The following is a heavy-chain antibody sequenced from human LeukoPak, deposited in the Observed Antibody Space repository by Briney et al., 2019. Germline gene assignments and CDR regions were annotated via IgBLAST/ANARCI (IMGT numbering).Heavy chain of an antibody. CDR2: IWYDGSNK. J-gene: IGHJ4*02. CDR3: ARWRRVAVAGYFDY. CDR1: GFTFSSYG. D-gene: IGHD6-19*01. V-gene: IGHV3-33*01. Sequence: PGGSLRLSCAASGFTFSSYGMHWVRQAPGKGLEWVAVIWYDGSNKYYADSVKGRFTISRDNSKNTLYLQMNSLRAEDTAVYYCARWRRVAVAGYFDYWGQGTLVTVSS.